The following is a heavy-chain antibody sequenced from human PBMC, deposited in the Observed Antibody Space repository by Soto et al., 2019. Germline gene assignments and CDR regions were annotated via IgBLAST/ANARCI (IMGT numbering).Heavy chain of an antibody. Sequence: SETLSLTCAVYGGSFSGYYWSWIRQPPGKGLEWIGYINYSGSTNNNPSLKSRVTISVDTSKNQFSLKLSSVTAADTAVYYCARSYYDYIWGSYEDLFDYWGQGTLVTVSS. CDR3: ARSYYDYIWGSYEDLFDY. V-gene: IGHV4-34*01. CDR2: INYSGST. D-gene: IGHD3-16*01. J-gene: IGHJ4*02. CDR1: GGSFSGYY.